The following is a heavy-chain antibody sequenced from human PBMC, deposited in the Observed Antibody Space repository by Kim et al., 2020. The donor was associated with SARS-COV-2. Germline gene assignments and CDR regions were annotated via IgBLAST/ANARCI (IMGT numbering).Heavy chain of an antibody. D-gene: IGHD1-26*01. CDR2: IYYSGTT. J-gene: IGHJ5*02. V-gene: IGHV4-39*01. CDR1: GGSMYSSSYY. Sequence: SETLSLTCTVFGGSMYSSSYYWGWVRQPPGKGLEWIGTIYYSGTTYYNPSLKSRVAMSVETAQNQFSLKLTSGIAADTAVYYGARLRWDQLNWLDPWGQGIQVTVSS. CDR3: ARLRWDQLNWLDP.